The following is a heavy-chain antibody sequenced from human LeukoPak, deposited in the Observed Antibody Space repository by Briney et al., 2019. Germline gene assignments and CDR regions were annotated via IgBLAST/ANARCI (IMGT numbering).Heavy chain of an antibody. CDR3: AKDFVPRYDILTGLVDY. CDR1: GLTFDDYA. Sequence: PGGSLRLSCAASGLTFDDYAMQWVRQAPGEGLEWVSGISWNSGTIGSADSVKGRFTISRDNAKNSLYLQMNSLRAEDTALYYCAKDFVPRYDILTGLVDYWGQGTLVTVSS. D-gene: IGHD3-9*01. J-gene: IGHJ4*02. V-gene: IGHV3-9*01. CDR2: ISWNSGTI.